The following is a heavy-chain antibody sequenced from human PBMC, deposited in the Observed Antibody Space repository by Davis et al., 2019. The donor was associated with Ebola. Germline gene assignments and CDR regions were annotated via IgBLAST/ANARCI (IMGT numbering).Heavy chain of an antibody. Sequence: ETLSLTCTVSGGSISSYYWSWVRQAPGKGLEWVANIKQDGSEKYYVDSVKGRFTISRDNAKNSLYLQMNSLRAEDTAVYYCARVYSGSYDPWGQGTLVTVSS. CDR1: GGSISSYY. D-gene: IGHD1-26*01. V-gene: IGHV3-7*01. J-gene: IGHJ5*02. CDR2: IKQDGSEK. CDR3: ARVYSGSYDP.